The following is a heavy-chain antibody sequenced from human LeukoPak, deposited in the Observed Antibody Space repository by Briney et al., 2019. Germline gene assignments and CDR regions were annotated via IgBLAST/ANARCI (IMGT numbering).Heavy chain of an antibody. V-gene: IGHV1-69*01. Sequence: SVKVSCEASGGTFSSYAISWVRQAPGQGLEWMGGIIPIFGTANYAQKFQGRVTITADESTSTAYMELSSLRSEDTAVYYCARGGDCSGGSCYSGFDPWGQGTLVTVSS. J-gene: IGHJ5*02. CDR1: GGTFSSYA. CDR2: IIPIFGTA. D-gene: IGHD2-15*01. CDR3: ARGGDCSGGSCYSGFDP.